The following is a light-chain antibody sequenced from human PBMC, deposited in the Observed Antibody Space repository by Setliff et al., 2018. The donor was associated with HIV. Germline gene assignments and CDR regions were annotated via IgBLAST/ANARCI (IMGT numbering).Light chain of an antibody. J-gene: IGLJ1*01. CDR2: DVN. CDR3: SSYTSASAYV. CDR1: SSDIGDYNY. V-gene: IGLV2-14*03. Sequence: QCALTQPASVSGSPGQSITISCTGTSSDIGDYNYVSWYRQHPGKAPKLIIYDVNNRPSGVSNRFSGSKSGNTASLTISGLQAEDEADYYCSSYTSASAYVFGTGTKVTVL.